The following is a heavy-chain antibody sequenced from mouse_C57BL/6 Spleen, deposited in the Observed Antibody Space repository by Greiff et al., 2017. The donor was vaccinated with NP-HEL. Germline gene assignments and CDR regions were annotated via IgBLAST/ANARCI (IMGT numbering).Heavy chain of an antibody. CDR2: INPYNGGT. J-gene: IGHJ4*01. CDR1: GYTFTDYY. CDR3: ARWGLGRKAMDY. D-gene: IGHD4-1*01. Sequence: EVQLQESGPVLVKPGASVKMSCKASGYTFTDYYMNWVKQSHGKSLEWIGVINPYNGGTSYNQKFKGKATLTVDKSSSTAYMELNSLTSEDSAVYYCARWGLGRKAMDYWGQGTSVTVSS. V-gene: IGHV1-19*01.